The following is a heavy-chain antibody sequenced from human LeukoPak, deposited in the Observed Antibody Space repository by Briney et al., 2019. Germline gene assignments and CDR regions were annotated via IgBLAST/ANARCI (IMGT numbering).Heavy chain of an antibody. Sequence: ASVKVSCKASGYTFTNYGISWVRQAPGQGLEWMGWISAYNGNTNYAQKLQGRVTMTTDTSTSTAYMELRSLRSDDTAVYYCARGNSGSYYGWWFDPWGQGTLVTVSS. V-gene: IGHV1-18*01. J-gene: IGHJ5*02. CDR1: GYTFTNYG. CDR2: ISAYNGNT. D-gene: IGHD1-26*01. CDR3: ARGNSGSYYGWWFDP.